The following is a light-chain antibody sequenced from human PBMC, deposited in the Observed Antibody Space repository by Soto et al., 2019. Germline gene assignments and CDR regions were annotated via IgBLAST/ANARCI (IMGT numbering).Light chain of an antibody. J-gene: IGKJ4*01. CDR2: DAS. V-gene: IGKV3-11*01. CDR3: QQRSTPLT. CDR1: QSVSRY. Sequence: EIVLTQSPATLSLSPGESATLSCRASQSVSRYLAWYQQKPGQAPRLLIYDASSRATGIPARFSGSGSGTDFTLTISSLEPEDFAVYYCQQRSTPLTFGGGTKVEIK.